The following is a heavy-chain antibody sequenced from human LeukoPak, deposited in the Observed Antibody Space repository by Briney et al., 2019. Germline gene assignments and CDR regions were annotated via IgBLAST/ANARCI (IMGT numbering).Heavy chain of an antibody. CDR2: LYYSGTT. Sequence: SETLSLTCTVSGDSVSSGSYYWSWIRQPPGKGLEWTGYLYYSGTTNFNPSLKSRVTISVDTSKNQFSLNLSSVTAADTALYYCARGGRDGYPLFDSWGQGTLVTVSS. CDR3: ARGGRDGYPLFDS. V-gene: IGHV4-61*01. J-gene: IGHJ4*02. D-gene: IGHD5-24*01. CDR1: GDSVSSGSYY.